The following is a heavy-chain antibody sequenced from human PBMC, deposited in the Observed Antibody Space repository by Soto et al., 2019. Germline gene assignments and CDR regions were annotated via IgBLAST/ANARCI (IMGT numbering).Heavy chain of an antibody. Sequence: GASVKVSCTASGYTFTSYFISWSLQAPGQGLEWMGWISAYNGNTNYTQKLQGRVTMTTDTSTGTAYMELRSLRSDDTAVYYCARRIMVVPVGDAFDIWGQGTMVTVSS. CDR1: GYTFTSYF. J-gene: IGHJ3*02. CDR3: ARRIMVVPVGDAFDI. V-gene: IGHV1-18*04. D-gene: IGHD2-2*01. CDR2: ISAYNGNT.